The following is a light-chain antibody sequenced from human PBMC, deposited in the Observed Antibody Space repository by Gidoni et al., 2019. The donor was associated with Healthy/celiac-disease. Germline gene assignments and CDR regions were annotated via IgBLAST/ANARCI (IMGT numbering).Light chain of an antibody. CDR2: WAS. V-gene: IGKV4-1*01. CDR3: QQYYSTPLT. CDR1: QSVLYSSNNKNY. J-gene: IGKJ1*01. Sequence: DIVMPQSPDSLAVSLGERATINCKSSQSVLYSSNNKNYLAWYQQKPGQPPKLLIYWASTRESGVPDRVSGSGSGTDFTLTISSLQAEDVAVYYCQQYYSTPLTFGQGTKVEIK.